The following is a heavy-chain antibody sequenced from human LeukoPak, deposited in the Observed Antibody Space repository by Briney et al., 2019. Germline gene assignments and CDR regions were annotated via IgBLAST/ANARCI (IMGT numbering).Heavy chain of an antibody. CDR1: GFTFSSYA. Sequence: PGGSLRLSCAASGFTFSSYAMSWVRQTPGKGLEWVSAISGSGGSTYYADSVKGRFTISRDNSKNTLFLQMDSLRAEDTAPYYCAKSVAISFHSGRDVWAKGPRAPVPP. CDR2: ISGSGGST. J-gene: IGHJ6*04. D-gene: IGHD3-3*01. CDR3: AKSVAISFHSGRDV. V-gene: IGHV3-23*01.